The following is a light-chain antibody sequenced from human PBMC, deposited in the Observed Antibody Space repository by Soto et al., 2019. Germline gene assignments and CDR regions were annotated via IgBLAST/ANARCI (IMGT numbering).Light chain of an antibody. Sequence: ERVMTQSLATLSVSPGEGATLYLSASQSVSTNLAWYQQKPGEAPRLLIYGASTRATGIPARFSGSGSGTEFTLTISSLQSEDFAVYYCQQYGSSSWTFGQGTKVHIK. CDR2: GAS. CDR1: QSVSTN. J-gene: IGKJ1*01. CDR3: QQYGSSSWT. V-gene: IGKV3-15*01.